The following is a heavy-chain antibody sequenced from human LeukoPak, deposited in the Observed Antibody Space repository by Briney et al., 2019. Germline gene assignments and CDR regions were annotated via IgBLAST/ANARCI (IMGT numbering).Heavy chain of an antibody. D-gene: IGHD3-22*01. J-gene: IGHJ4*02. CDR2: ISYDGSNK. Sequence: GRSLRLSCAASGFTFSSYGMHWVRQAPGKGLEWVAVISYDGSNKYYADSVKGRFTISRDNSKNTLYLQMNSLRAEDTAVYYCAKDQYDSSGYYYGLDYWGQGTLVTVSS. V-gene: IGHV3-30*18. CDR1: GFTFSSYG. CDR3: AKDQYDSSGYYYGLDY.